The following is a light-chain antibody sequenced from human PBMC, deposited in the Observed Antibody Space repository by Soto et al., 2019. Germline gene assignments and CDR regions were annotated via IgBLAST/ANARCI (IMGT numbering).Light chain of an antibody. CDR2: FGS. CDR3: MQALQSLT. V-gene: IGKV2-28*01. CDR1: QSLPYNNTYNY. Sequence: EIVMTQSPLTLPVTPGEPASIACVSIQSLPYNNTYNYLDWYVQKPGQSPQLLIYFGSNRAPGVPDRFSGSGSGTDFTLKINRVEAEDVGTYYCMQALQSLTFGQGTRLEIK. J-gene: IGKJ5*01.